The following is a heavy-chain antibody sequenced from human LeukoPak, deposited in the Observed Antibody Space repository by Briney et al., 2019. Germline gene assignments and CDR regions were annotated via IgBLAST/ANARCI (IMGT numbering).Heavy chain of an antibody. CDR3: ARVEPSVRSLEWLPFDY. CDR2: IYSGGST. Sequence: GGSLRLSCAASGFTVSSNYMSWVRQAPGKGLEWVSVIYSGGSTYYADSVKGRFTISRDNSKNTLYLQMNSLRAEDTAVYYCARVEPSVRSLEWLPFDYWGQGTLVTVSS. D-gene: IGHD3-3*01. J-gene: IGHJ4*02. CDR1: GFTVSSNY. V-gene: IGHV3-53*01.